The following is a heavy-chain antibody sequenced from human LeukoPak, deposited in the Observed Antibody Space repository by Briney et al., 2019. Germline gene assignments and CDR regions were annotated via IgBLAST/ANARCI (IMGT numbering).Heavy chain of an antibody. CDR3: AREGWNPGVPDY. CDR2: IWYDGSNK. Sequence: GGSLRLSCAASGFTFSSYGMHWVRQAPGKGLEWVAVIWYDGSNKYYADSVKGRFTISRDNSKNTLHLQMNSLRAEDTAVYYCAREGWNPGVPDYWGQGTLVTVSS. CDR1: GFTFSSYG. D-gene: IGHD1-1*01. J-gene: IGHJ4*02. V-gene: IGHV3-33*01.